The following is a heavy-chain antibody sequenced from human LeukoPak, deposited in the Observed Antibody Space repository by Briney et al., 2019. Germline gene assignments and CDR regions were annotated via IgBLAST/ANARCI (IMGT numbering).Heavy chain of an antibody. CDR1: GVSISSSNSY. J-gene: IGHJ6*03. Sequence: PSETLSLTCTVSGVSISSSNSYWGWIRQPPGKGLEWIGSIYYSGNTYYNASLKSRVTISVDTAKNQFSLKLTSVTAADTAVYYCAPGIFGDMDVWGKGTTVTVSS. CDR2: IYYSGNT. V-gene: IGHV4-39*01. CDR3: APGIFGDMDV. D-gene: IGHD2-15*01.